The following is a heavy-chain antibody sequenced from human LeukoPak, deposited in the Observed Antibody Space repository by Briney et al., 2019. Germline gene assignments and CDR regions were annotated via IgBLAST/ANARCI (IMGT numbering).Heavy chain of an antibody. CDR1: GFTFSSYA. CDR3: AKDGAIAVAAD. J-gene: IGHJ4*02. V-gene: IGHV3-23*01. CDR2: ISSSGGST. Sequence: QSGGSLRLSCAASGFTFSSYAMSWVRQAPGKGLEWVSAISSSGGSTYYADSVKGRFTISRDNSKNTLYLQMNSLRAEDTAVYYCAKDGAIAVAADWGQGTLVTVSS. D-gene: IGHD6-19*01.